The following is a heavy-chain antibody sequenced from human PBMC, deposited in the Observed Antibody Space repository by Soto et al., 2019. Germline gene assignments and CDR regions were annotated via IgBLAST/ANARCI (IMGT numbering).Heavy chain of an antibody. CDR1: GGSISSGGYY. Sequence: QVQLQESGPGLVKPSQTLSLTCTVSGGSISSGGYYWSWIRQHPGKGLEWIGYIYYSGSTYYNPSLKSRVTISGDTSKNQFSLKLSSVTAADTAVYYCARLVRSYYYGMDVWGQGTTVTVSS. CDR2: IYYSGST. CDR3: ARLVRSYYYGMDV. V-gene: IGHV4-31*03. D-gene: IGHD1-26*01. J-gene: IGHJ6*02.